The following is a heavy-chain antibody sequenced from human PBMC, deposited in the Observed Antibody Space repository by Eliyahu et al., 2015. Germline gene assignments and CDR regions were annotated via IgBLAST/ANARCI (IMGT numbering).Heavy chain of an antibody. J-gene: IGHJ4*02. CDR2: IYYSGST. D-gene: IGHD3-9*01. V-gene: IGHV4-31*03. CDR3: AREADILTGYRTRLFDY. CDR1: GGXXXXXGYY. Sequence: QVQLQESGPGLVKPSQTLSLTCTXSGGXXXXXGYYWSWIRQHPGKGLEWIGYIYYSGSTYYNPSLKSRVTISVDTSKNQFSLKLSSVTAADTAVYYCAREADILTGYRTRLFDYWGQGTLVTVSS.